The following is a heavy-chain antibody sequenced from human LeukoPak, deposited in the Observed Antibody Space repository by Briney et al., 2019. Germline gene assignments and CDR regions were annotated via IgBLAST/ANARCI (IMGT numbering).Heavy chain of an antibody. V-gene: IGHV4-39*01. CDR1: GGSISSSSYY. D-gene: IGHD6-19*01. CDR2: IYYSGST. J-gene: IGHJ4*02. Sequence: PSETLFLTCTVSGGSISSSSYYWGWIRQPPGKGVEWIGSIYYSGSTYYNPSLKSRVTISVDTSKNQFSLKLSSVTAADTAVYYCARQRGSGWYPGDFDYWGQGTLVTVSS. CDR3: ARQRGSGWYPGDFDY.